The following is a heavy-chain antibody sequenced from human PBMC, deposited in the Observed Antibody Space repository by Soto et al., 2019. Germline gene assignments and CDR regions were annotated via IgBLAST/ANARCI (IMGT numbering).Heavy chain of an antibody. CDR3: AKGVDIVATISDWFDP. Sequence: GGSLRLSCAASGFTFSSYAMSWVRQAPGKGLEWVSAISGSGGSTYYADSVKGRFTISRDNSKNTLYLQMNSLRAEDTAVYYCAKGVDIVATISDWFDPWGQGTLVTVSS. V-gene: IGHV3-23*01. CDR2: ISGSGGST. CDR1: GFTFSSYA. J-gene: IGHJ5*02. D-gene: IGHD5-12*01.